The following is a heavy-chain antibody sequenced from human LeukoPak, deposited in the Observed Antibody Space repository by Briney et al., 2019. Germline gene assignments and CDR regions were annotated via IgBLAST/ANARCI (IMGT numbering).Heavy chain of an antibody. J-gene: IGHJ6*02. V-gene: IGHV3-73*01. CDR2: VRSTADSYAT. CDR1: GLTFSGSA. D-gene: IGHD6-13*01. Sequence: PGGSLRLSCAASGLTFSGSAMHWVRQASGKGLEWVGRVRSTADSYATAFAASVKGRFTISRDDSKNTAYLQMNSLKAEDTAVYYCSRASISSQYYYGMDVWGHGTTVTVSS. CDR3: SRASISSQYYYGMDV.